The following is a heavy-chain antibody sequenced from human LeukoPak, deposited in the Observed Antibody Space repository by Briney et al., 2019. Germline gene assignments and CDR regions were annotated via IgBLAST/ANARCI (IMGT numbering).Heavy chain of an antibody. CDR3: ARGRYSSRSGGYYFDI. Sequence: GGSLRLSCAASGFTFSSYAMSWVRQAPGKGLEWVSAISGSGGSTYYADSVKGRFTISRDNAKNSLSLQMNSLRAEDTAVYYCARGRYSSRSGGYYFDIWGQGTLVTVSS. V-gene: IGHV3-23*01. CDR1: GFTFSSYA. J-gene: IGHJ4*02. CDR2: ISGSGGST. D-gene: IGHD2-2*01.